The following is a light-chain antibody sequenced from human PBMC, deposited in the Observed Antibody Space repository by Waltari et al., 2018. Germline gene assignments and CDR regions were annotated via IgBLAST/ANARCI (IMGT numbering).Light chain of an antibody. CDR3: QQYNDYRT. Sequence: DIQMTQSPSTLAASVGDTVTITCRDSQRLNVWMAWYKQKAGKAPKLLIYKASSLQNGVPSRFSGSGSGTEFTLSITNLQPDDFATYYCQQYNDYRTFGQGTGVEIK. CDR2: KAS. V-gene: IGKV1-5*03. J-gene: IGKJ1*01. CDR1: QRLNVW.